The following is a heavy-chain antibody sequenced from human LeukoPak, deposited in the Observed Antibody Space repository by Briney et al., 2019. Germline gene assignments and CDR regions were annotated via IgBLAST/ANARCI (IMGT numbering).Heavy chain of an antibody. CDR3: ARDLRLLVFDY. CDR1: GFTFSTYG. J-gene: IGHJ4*02. CDR2: IWYDGSQK. V-gene: IGHV3-33*01. Sequence: GRSLTLSCAASGFTFSTYGMHWVRQAPGKGLEWVAVIWYDGSQKYYADSVKGRFTISRDDSKNTLYLQMNSLRADDTAVYYCARDLRLLVFDYWGQGTLVTVSS. D-gene: IGHD2-21*02.